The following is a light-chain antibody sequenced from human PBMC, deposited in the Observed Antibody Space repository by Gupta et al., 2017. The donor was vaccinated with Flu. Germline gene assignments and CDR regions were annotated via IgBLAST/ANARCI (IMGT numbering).Light chain of an antibody. V-gene: IGKV1-33*01. J-gene: IGKJ3*01. Sequence: DIQMTQSPSSLSASVGDRVTITCQASQDISNYLNWYQQKPGVPSRFSGSGSGTDFTFTISSLQPEDIATYYCQQYDNRLTFGPGTKVDIK. CDR1: QDISNY. CDR3: QQYDNRLT.